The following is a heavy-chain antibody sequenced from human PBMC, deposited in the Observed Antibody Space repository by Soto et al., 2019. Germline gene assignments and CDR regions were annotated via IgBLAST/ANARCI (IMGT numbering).Heavy chain of an antibody. CDR3: ARELIGIAAAGYYYYGMDV. CDR2: TNHGGSP. D-gene: IGHD6-13*01. V-gene: IGHV4-34*01. CDR1: GGSFSNYY. Sequence: SETLSLTCAVYGGSFSNYYWSWIRQPPGRGLEWIGETNHGGSPEYNASLKSRVTISLDTSKNQFSLKLSSVTAADTAVYYCARELIGIAAAGYYYYGMDVWGQGTTVTVSS. J-gene: IGHJ6*02.